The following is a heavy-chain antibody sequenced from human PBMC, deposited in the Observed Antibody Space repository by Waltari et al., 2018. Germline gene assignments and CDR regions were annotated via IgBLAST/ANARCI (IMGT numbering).Heavy chain of an antibody. CDR1: GVTCSIYV. D-gene: IGHD3-10*01. CDR3: AKDSESGISY. CDR2: IYSGGST. J-gene: IGHJ4*02. V-gene: IGHV3-23*03. Sequence: EVQLLWFGGGLVQHGGCMRLSGAAWGVTCSIYVMSWVRQAPGKGLEWCSVIYSGGSTYYADSVKGRFTISRDNSKNTLYLQMNSLRAEDTAVYYCAKDSESGISYWGQGTLVTVSS.